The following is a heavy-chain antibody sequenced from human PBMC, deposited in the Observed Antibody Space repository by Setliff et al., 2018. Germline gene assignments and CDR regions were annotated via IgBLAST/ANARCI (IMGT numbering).Heavy chain of an antibody. V-gene: IGHV4-59*01. CDR1: GGSLSTYY. D-gene: IGHD5-12*01. Sequence: SETLSLTCTVSGGSLSTYYWSWIRQPPGRGLEYIGYVYYSGTANFSPSLKSRVTLSVDTSKNQFSLKLTSVTAADTAVYCCARGGTFRYFDYWGQGTPVTV. J-gene: IGHJ4*02. CDR2: VYYSGTA. CDR3: ARGGTFRYFDY.